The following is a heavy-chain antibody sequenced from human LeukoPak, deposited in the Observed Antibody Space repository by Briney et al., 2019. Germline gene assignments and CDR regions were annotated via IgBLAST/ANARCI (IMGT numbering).Heavy chain of an antibody. D-gene: IGHD4-17*01. CDR2: IYNGDNT. J-gene: IGHJ3*02. Sequence: GGSLRLSCAASGFTFSSHSMNWVRQAPGKGLEWVSVIYNGDNTYYAGSVKGRFTISRDNSKNTLYLQMNSLRADDTAVYYCARHPPSVTLIRGAFDIWGQGTMVTVSS. CDR3: ARHPPSVTLIRGAFDI. CDR1: GFTFSSHS. V-gene: IGHV3-66*04.